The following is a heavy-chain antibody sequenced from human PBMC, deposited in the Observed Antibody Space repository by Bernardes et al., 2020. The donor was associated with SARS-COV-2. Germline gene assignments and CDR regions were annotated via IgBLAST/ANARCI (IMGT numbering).Heavy chain of an antibody. J-gene: IGHJ4*02. Sequence: ETLSLTCAVSGYSISSGYYWGWIRQPPGKGLEWIGSIYHSGSTYYNPSLKSRVTISVDTSKNQFSLKLSSVTAADTAVYYCARLVDSSGRDYWGQGTLVTVSS. D-gene: IGHD6-19*01. CDR1: GYSISSGYY. CDR2: IYHSGST. V-gene: IGHV4-38-2*01. CDR3: ARLVDSSGRDY.